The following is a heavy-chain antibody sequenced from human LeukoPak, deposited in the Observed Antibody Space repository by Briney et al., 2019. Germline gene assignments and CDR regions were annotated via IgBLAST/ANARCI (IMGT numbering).Heavy chain of an antibody. Sequence: PSETLSLTCIVSGGSLNSPNYYWGWIRQPPGKGLEWIGTIYYTGTTYYNPSLKSRLTISVDTSKNQFSLKLTSVTAADTAVYYSARHDYYGSLHWFDPWGQGTLITVSS. CDR2: IYYTGTT. CDR3: ARHDYYGSLHWFDP. D-gene: IGHD3-10*01. CDR1: GGSLNSPNYY. V-gene: IGHV4-39*01. J-gene: IGHJ5*02.